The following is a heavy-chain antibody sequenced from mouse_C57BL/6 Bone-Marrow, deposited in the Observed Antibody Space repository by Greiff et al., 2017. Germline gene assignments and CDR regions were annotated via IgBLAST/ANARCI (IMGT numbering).Heavy chain of an antibody. V-gene: IGHV6-3*01. D-gene: IGHD6-1*01. CDR1: GFTFSNYW. Sequence: EVKVEESGGGLVQPGGSMKLSCVASGFTFSNYWMNWVRQSPEKGLEWVAQIRLKSDNYATHYAESVKGRFTISRYDSKSSVYLQMNNLRGEDTGIYYCTGRLWGPFAYWGQGTLVTVSA. CDR3: TGRLWGPFAY. J-gene: IGHJ3*01. CDR2: IRLKSDNYAT.